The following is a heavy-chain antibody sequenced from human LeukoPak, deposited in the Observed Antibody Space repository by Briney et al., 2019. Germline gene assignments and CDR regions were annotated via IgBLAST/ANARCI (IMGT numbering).Heavy chain of an antibody. Sequence: GGSLRLSCAASGFTFSSYAMSWVRQAPGKGLEWVSAISGSGGSTYYADSVKGRFTISRDNSKNTLYLQMNSLRAEDTAVYYCAKSQGYYDSSGYPYYFDYWGQGTLVTVSS. CDR2: ISGSGGST. V-gene: IGHV3-23*01. CDR1: GFTFSSYA. D-gene: IGHD3-22*01. J-gene: IGHJ4*02. CDR3: AKSQGYYDSSGYPYYFDY.